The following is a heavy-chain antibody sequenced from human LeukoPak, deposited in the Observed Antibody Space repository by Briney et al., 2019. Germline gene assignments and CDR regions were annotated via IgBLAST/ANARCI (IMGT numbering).Heavy chain of an antibody. D-gene: IGHD4-11*01. CDR3: ARSPSRVTCCKGLDY. CDR2: INPNSGGT. CDR1: GYTFTGYY. Sequence: ASVKVSCKASGYTFTGYYMHWVRQAPGQGLEWMGWINPNSGGTNYAQKFQGRVTMTRDTSISTAYMELSRLRSDDTAVYYCARSPSRVTCCKGLDYWGQGTLVTVSS. V-gene: IGHV1-2*02. J-gene: IGHJ4*02.